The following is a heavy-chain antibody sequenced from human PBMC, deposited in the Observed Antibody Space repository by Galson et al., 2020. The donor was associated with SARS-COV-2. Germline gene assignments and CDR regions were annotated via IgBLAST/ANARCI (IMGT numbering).Heavy chain of an antibody. V-gene: IGHV2-5*02. CDR2: IYWDDDK. Sequence: SGPTLVKPTQTLTLTCTFSGFSLSTSGVGVGWIRQPPGKALEWLALIYWDDDKRYSPSLKSRLTITKDTSKNQVVLTMTNMDPVDTATYYCARRDGQWLVRAFDYWGQGTLVTVSS. D-gene: IGHD6-19*01. CDR3: ARRDGQWLVRAFDY. J-gene: IGHJ4*02. CDR1: GFSLSTSGVG.